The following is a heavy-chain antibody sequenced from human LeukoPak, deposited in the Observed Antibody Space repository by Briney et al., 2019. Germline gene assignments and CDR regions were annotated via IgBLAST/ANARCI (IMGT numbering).Heavy chain of an antibody. V-gene: IGHV4-34*01. Sequence: SETLSLTCAVYGASFGRYSWSWVRQSPEKGLEWIGEINYSGYTKYNPSLKSRVTMSVDTSKNQLSLNLTSVTAADTAVYYCARVGSTPANFDYWGQGTQVTVSS. CDR3: ARVGSTPANFDY. CDR2: INYSGYT. J-gene: IGHJ4*02. CDR1: GASFGRYS. D-gene: IGHD1-26*01.